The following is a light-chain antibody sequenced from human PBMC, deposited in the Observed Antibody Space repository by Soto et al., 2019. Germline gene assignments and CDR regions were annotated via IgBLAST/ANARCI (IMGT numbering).Light chain of an antibody. V-gene: IGKV1-12*01. CDR3: KQSSAFPLT. J-gene: IGKJ4*01. CDR1: QGINNW. Sequence: DIQMTQSPSSVSASVGDRVTITCRSSQGINNWLAWYQQKPGKAPELLIYAVSYLQSGVPSRFSGSGPGTDFTLTIRSLQPEDFATYFCKQSSAFPLTLGGGTKV. CDR2: AVS.